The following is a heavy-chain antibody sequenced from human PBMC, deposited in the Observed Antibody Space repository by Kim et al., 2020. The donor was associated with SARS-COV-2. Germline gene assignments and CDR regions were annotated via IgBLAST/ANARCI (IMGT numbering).Heavy chain of an antibody. V-gene: IGHV3-33*01. Sequence: GGSLRLSCAASGFTFSSYGMHWVRQAPGKGLEWVAVIWYDGSNKYYADSVKGRFTISRDNSKNTLYLQMNSLRAEDTAVYYCAREGDDFWSGSNPYADYYYYYMDVWGKGTTVTVSS. J-gene: IGHJ6*03. CDR3: AREGDDFWSGSNPYADYYYYYMDV. CDR2: IWYDGSNK. D-gene: IGHD3-3*01. CDR1: GFTFSSYG.